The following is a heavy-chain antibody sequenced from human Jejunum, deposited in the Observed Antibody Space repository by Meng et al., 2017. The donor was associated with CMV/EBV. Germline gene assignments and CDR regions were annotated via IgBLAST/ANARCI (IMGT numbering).Heavy chain of an antibody. CDR3: ARDIDH. CDR2: FSSISRYI. J-gene: IGHJ5*02. V-gene: IGHV3-21*01. Sequence: EEGRCEPGVGFVTPGGTLCLSCIVSCFTFSSINMTWVRQAPGKGLELFSSFSSISRYINYADSVKGRFTISRDNAKNSLYLQMNSLRVEDTAIYYCARDIDHWGQGTLVTVSS. CDR1: CFTFSSIN.